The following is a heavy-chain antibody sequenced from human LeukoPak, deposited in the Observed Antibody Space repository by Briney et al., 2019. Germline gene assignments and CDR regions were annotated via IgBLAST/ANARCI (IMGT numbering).Heavy chain of an antibody. CDR2: IYYSGST. CDR3: ARPSPHGSGYFDY. D-gene: IGHD3-10*01. J-gene: IGHJ4*02. CDR1: GGSISSYY. Sequence: PSETLSLTCTVSGGSISSYYWSWIRQPPGKGLEWIGYIYYSGSTNYNPSLKSRVTISVDTSKNQFSLKLSSVTAADTAVYYCARPSPHGSGYFDYWGQGTLVTVSS. V-gene: IGHV4-59*08.